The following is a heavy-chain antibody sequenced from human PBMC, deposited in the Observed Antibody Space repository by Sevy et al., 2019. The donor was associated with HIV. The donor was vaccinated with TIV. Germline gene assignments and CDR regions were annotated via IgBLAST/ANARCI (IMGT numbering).Heavy chain of an antibody. CDR1: GFTFSSYG. CDR2: IWYDGSNK. D-gene: IGHD6-19*01. J-gene: IGHJ4*02. Sequence: GGSLRLSCAASGFTFSSYGMHWVRQAPGKGLEWVAVIWYDGSNKYYADSVKGRFTISRDNSKNTLYLQMNSLRAEDTAVYYCAKDQGSGWLSLDYWGQGTLVTVSS. CDR3: AKDQGSGWLSLDY. V-gene: IGHV3-33*06.